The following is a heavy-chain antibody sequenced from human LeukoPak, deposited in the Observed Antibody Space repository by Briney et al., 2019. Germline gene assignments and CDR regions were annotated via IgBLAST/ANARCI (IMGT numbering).Heavy chain of an antibody. J-gene: IGHJ6*03. CDR1: GFTFSSYA. CDR3: AKNGDRGAYCSGGSCYPYYYYYIDV. Sequence: GGSLRLSCAASGFTFSSYAMSWVRQAPGKGLEWVSAISGSGGSTYYADSVKGRFTISRDNSKNTLYLQMNSLRAEDTAVYYCAKNGDRGAYCSGGSCYPYYYYYIDVWGKGTTVTISS. CDR2: ISGSGGST. D-gene: IGHD2-15*01. V-gene: IGHV3-23*01.